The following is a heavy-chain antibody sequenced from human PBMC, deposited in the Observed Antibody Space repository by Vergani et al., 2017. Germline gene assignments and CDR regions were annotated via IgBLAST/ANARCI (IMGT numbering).Heavy chain of an antibody. V-gene: IGHV4-39*01. Sequence: QVQLQESGPGLVKPSETLSLTCTVSNDSVSNTFYYWGWIRQTPGKGLEWIGSIYYSGSTYYNPSLESRVTMSVDTSKSQFSLKLSSVTAADTAVYYCTRHRGSGGFFPSSYFYGMDVWGHGTTVTVSS. CDR3: TRHRGSGGFFPSSYFYGMDV. J-gene: IGHJ6*02. D-gene: IGHD3-10*01. CDR2: IYYSGST. CDR1: NDSVSNTFYY.